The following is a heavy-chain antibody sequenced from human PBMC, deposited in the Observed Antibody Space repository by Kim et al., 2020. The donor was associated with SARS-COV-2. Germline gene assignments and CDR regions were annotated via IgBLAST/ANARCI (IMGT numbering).Heavy chain of an antibody. J-gene: IGHJ5*02. V-gene: IGHV1-3*01. Sequence: QGRVTITRDTHANTAYMKLSSLRSEDTAVYYCARVVVTAQGSNKWFDPWGQGTLVTVSS. D-gene: IGHD2-15*01. CDR3: ARVVVTAQGSNKWFDP.